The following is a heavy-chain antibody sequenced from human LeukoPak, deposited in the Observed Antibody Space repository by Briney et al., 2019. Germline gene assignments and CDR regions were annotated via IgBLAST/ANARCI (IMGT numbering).Heavy chain of an antibody. V-gene: IGHV4-34*01. CDR3: ASKYQLLSDFDY. CDR1: GGSFSGYY. J-gene: IGHJ4*02. D-gene: IGHD2-2*01. Sequence: ASETLSFTCAVYGGSFSGYYWSWIRQPPGKGLEWIGEINHSGSTNYNPSLKSRVTISVDTSKNQFSLKLSSVTAADTAVYYCASKYQLLSDFDYWGQGTLVTVSS. CDR2: INHSGST.